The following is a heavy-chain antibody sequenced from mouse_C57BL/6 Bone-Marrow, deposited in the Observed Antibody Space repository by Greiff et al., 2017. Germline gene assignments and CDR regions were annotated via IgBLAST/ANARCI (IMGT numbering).Heavy chain of an antibody. Sequence: QVQLQQSGAELVRPGTSVKVSCKASGYAFTNYLIEWVKQRPGQGLEWIGVINPGSGGTNYNEKFKGKATLTADKSSSTAYMQLSSLTSEDSAVYFCARGIYYYGSSPPFDYWGQGTTLTVAS. D-gene: IGHD1-1*01. CDR2: INPGSGGT. J-gene: IGHJ2*01. V-gene: IGHV1-54*01. CDR1: GYAFTNYL. CDR3: ARGIYYYGSSPPFDY.